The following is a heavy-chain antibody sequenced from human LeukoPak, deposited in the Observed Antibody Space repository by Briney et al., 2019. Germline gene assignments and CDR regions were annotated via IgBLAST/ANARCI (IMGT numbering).Heavy chain of an antibody. CDR3: ARGGVVAAATVYLDS. J-gene: IGHJ4*02. D-gene: IGHD2-15*01. Sequence: GASVKVSCKASGYTFTSYDINWVRQATGQGLEWMGWMNPNSGNTGYAQKFQGRVTITRTTSISTAYRELSSLRSEDTAVYFCARGGVVAAATVYLDSWGQGTLVAVSS. CDR1: GYTFTSYD. V-gene: IGHV1-8*03. CDR2: MNPNSGNT.